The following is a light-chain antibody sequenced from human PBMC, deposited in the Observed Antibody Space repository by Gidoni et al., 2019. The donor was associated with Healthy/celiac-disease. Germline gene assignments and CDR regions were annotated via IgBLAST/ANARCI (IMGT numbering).Light chain of an antibody. CDR3: QQSYSTPYT. J-gene: IGKJ2*01. CDR1: QSISSY. V-gene: IGKV1-39*01. Sequence: DIQMTQSPSSLSASVGDRVTITCRASQSISSYLNWYQQKPGKAPKLLIYAAPSLQSGVPSRFSGSGSGTDFTLTISSLQPEDFATYYCQQSYSTPYTLGQGTKLEIK. CDR2: AAP.